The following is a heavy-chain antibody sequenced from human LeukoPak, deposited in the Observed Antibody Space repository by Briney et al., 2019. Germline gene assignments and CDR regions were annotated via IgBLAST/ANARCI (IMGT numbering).Heavy chain of an antibody. D-gene: IGHD3-10*01. CDR3: ARDYYGSGSKSDY. CDR1: GFTFSSYG. J-gene: IGHJ4*02. CDR2: IRYDGSNK. Sequence: ETGGSLRLSCAASGFTFSSYGMHWVRQAPGKGLEWVAVIRYDGSNKYYADSVKGRFTISRDNSKNTLYLQMNSLRAEDTAVYYCARDYYGSGSKSDYWGQGTLVTVSS. V-gene: IGHV3-33*01.